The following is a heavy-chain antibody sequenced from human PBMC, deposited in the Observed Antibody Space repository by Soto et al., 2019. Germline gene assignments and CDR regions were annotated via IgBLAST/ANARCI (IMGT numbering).Heavy chain of an antibody. V-gene: IGHV3-74*01. Sequence: PGGSLRLSCAASGFTFSSYWMHWVRQAPGKGLVWVSRINSDGSSTSYADSVKDRFTISRDNAKNTLYLQMNSLRAEDTAVYYCARDPLRQLGTGTYWGQGTLVTVSS. J-gene: IGHJ4*02. CDR2: INSDGSST. CDR3: ARDPLRQLGTGTY. CDR1: GFTFSSYW. D-gene: IGHD6-13*01.